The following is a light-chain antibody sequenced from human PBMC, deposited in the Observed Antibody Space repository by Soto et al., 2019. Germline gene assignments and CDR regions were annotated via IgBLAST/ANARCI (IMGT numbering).Light chain of an antibody. V-gene: IGKV3-20*01. CDR3: QQYGSSRWT. CDR2: GAS. J-gene: IGKJ1*01. Sequence: EIVLTQSPGTLSLSPGERATLSCRTSQSVSTTYLAWYQQKPGQAPRLLIYGASSRATGIPDRFRGSGSGTEFTLTISRLEPEDFAMYYCQQYGSSRWTFGQGTKVEIK. CDR1: QSVSTTY.